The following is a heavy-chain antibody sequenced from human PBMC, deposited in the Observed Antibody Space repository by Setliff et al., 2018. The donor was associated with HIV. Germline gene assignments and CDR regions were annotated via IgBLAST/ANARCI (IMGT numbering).Heavy chain of an antibody. V-gene: IGHV3-23*01. CDR2: ISTSGADT. D-gene: IGHD4-17*01. J-gene: IGHJ2*01. CDR3: ARVLYDDSWYFDL. CDR1: GFTFSSYA. Sequence: GGSLRLSCAASGFTFSSYAMSWVRQAPGKGLEWVSTISTSGADTYDAHSMKGRFTISRDNSKNTLYLQMNSLTAEDTAVYYCARVLYDDSWYFDLWGRGTLVTVSS.